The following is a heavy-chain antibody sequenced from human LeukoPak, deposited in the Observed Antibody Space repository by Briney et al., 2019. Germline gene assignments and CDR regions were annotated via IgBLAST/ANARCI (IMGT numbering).Heavy chain of an antibody. V-gene: IGHV1-69*13. CDR3: ASPQRDCSSTSCYVGLFDY. J-gene: IGHJ4*02. D-gene: IGHD2-2*01. Sequence: GAPVKVSCKASGGTFSSYAISWVRQAPGQGLEWMGGIIPIFGTANYAQKFQGRVTITADESTSTAYMELSSLRSEDTAVYYCASPQRDCSSTSCYVGLFDYWGQGTLVTVSS. CDR2: IIPIFGTA. CDR1: GGTFSSYA.